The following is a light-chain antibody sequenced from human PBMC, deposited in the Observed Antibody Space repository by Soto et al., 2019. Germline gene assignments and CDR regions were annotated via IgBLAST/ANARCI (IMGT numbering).Light chain of an antibody. V-gene: IGKV1-9*01. CDR1: QGISSY. J-gene: IGKJ4*01. CDR2: AAS. CDR3: QQFNSYPLT. Sequence: IQLTQSPSSLSASVGDRVTITCRASQGISSYLAWYQQKPGKAPKLLIYAASTLQSGVPSRFSGSGSGTDFTLTISSLPPEDFVTYSCQQFNSYPLTFGGGTKVEIK.